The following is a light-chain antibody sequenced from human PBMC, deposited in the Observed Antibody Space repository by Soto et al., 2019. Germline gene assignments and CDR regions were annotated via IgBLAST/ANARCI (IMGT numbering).Light chain of an antibody. Sequence: AIQMTQSPSSLSASVGDRVTITCRASQGTRNDLGWYQQKPGKAPKLLIYAAYSLQSGVPSRFSGSGSGTDFTLTISSLQPEDFATYYCLQDYNYPWTFGPGTKVEIK. CDR1: QGTRND. CDR2: AAY. J-gene: IGKJ1*01. CDR3: LQDYNYPWT. V-gene: IGKV1-6*01.